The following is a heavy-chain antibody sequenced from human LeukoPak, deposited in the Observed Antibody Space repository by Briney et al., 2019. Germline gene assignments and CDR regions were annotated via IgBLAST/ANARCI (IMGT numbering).Heavy chain of an antibody. Sequence: PSETLSLTCAVSGDSISGNKWWSWVRQPPGKGLEWIGEIYHSGSTNYAPSLKSRVTISVDKSNSHFSLKLSSVTAADTAVYYCSRTNSGTTLDYWGQGTLVTVSS. D-gene: IGHD1-1*01. CDR1: GDSISGNKW. CDR3: SRTNSGTTLDY. V-gene: IGHV4-4*02. J-gene: IGHJ4*02. CDR2: IYHSGST.